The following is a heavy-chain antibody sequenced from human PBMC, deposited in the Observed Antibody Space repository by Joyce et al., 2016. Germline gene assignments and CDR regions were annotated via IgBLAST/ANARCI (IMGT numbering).Heavy chain of an antibody. CDR1: GFTFSNNY. V-gene: IGHV3-53*01. CDR3: ARVPGFH. CDR2: IYMSGNT. Sequence: EVQLVESGGGLIQPGGSVRLSCAASGFTFSNNYMPWVRQAPGKGRGWVSFIYMSGNTYYADSVKGRFTISRDKNTLYLQMNSLRVEDTAVYYCARVPGFHWGQGTLVTVSS. J-gene: IGHJ4*02.